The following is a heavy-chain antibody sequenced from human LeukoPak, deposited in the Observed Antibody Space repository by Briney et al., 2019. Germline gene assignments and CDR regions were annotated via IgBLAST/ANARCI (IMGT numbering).Heavy chain of an antibody. CDR3: VRGPYGSGISNWFDP. CDR1: GVSISSSNSY. V-gene: IGHV4-39*07. D-gene: IGHD3-10*01. CDR2: IYYSGNT. J-gene: IGHJ5*02. Sequence: TSETLSLTCTVSGVSISSSNSYWGWIRQPPGKGLEWIGSIYYSGNTYYTASLKSQVSISIDTSKNQFSLRLTSVTAADTAVYYCVRGPYGSGISNWFDPWGQGTQVIVSS.